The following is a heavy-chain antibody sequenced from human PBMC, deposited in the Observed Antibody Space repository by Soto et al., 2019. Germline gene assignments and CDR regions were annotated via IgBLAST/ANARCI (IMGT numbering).Heavy chain of an antibody. CDR3: AKDLLPYYDILTGYYMNWFDP. CDR1: GFTFSSYA. CDR2: ISGSGGST. J-gene: IGHJ5*02. V-gene: IGHV3-23*01. D-gene: IGHD3-9*01. Sequence: GGSLRLSCAASGFTFSSYAMSWVRQAPGKGLEWVSAISGSGGSTYYADSVKGRFTISRDNSKNTLYLQMNSLRAEDTAVYYCAKDLLPYYDILTGYYMNWFDPWGQGTLVTVSS.